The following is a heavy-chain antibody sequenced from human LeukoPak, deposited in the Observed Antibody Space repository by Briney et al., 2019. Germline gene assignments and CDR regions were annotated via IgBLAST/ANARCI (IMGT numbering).Heavy chain of an antibody. V-gene: IGHV3-64D*09. Sequence: PGGSLRLSCSASGFAFSSFPMHWVRQAPGKGLEYVSVIRSNGENTDYADSVKGRFTISRDNSKNTLYLHMSSLRPEDTAVYYCARDLSLGGYTYGPLDYWGQGTLVTVSS. CDR2: IRSNGENT. CDR1: GFAFSSFP. J-gene: IGHJ4*02. D-gene: IGHD5-18*01. CDR3: ARDLSLGGYTYGPLDY.